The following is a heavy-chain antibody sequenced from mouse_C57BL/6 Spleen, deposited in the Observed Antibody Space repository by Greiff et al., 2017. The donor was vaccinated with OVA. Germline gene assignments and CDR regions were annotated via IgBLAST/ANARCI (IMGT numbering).Heavy chain of an antibody. CDR3: ARGDGNSAWFAY. V-gene: IGHV1-52*01. CDR1: GYTFTSYW. J-gene: IGHJ3*01. CDR2: IDPSDSET. D-gene: IGHD2-1*01. Sequence: VQLQQSGAELVRPGSSVKLSCKASGYTFTSYWMHWVKQRPIQGLEWIGNIDPSDSETHYNQKFKDKATLTVDKSSSTAYMQLSSLTSEDSAVYYCARGDGNSAWFAYWGQGTLVTVSA.